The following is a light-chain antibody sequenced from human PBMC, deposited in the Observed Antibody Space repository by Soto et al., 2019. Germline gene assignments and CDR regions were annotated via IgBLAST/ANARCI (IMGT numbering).Light chain of an antibody. CDR1: RSDSTW. J-gene: IGKJ1*01. CDR3: QQYDM. V-gene: IGKV1-5*03. CDR2: KAS. Sequence: DIQMTQSPSTLPASVGGRVTITCRASRSDSTWLAWYQQIPGGAPKLLIYKASILESGVPSRFSGSGSGTEFTLTITSLQPEDFATYYCQQYDMFGPGTKVDIK.